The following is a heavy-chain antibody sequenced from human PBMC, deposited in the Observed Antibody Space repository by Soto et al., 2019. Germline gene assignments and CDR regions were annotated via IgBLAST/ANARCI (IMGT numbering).Heavy chain of an antibody. CDR2: ISNNGGST. J-gene: IGHJ4*02. Sequence: GGSLTLSWAASGFIFSRFAMSWVRQAPGKGLEWVSTISNNGGSTYSADSVKGRFTISRDNSKNTLYLQMNSLRAEDTAVYYCAKDPDISGWYQTDLDYWGQGTLVTVS. CDR1: GFIFSRFA. D-gene: IGHD6-19*01. V-gene: IGHV3-23*01. CDR3: AKDPDISGWYQTDLDY.